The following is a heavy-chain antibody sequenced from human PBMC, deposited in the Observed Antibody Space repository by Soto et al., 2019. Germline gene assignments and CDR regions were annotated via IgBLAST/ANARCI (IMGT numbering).Heavy chain of an antibody. D-gene: IGHD6-6*01. CDR1: GFTFSSYS. Sequence: GGSLRLSCAASGFTFSSYSMNWVRQAPGKGLEWVSSISSSSSYIYYADSVKGRFTISRDNAKNSLYLQMNSLRAEDTAVYYCASRSIAARGNVYWGQGTLVTVSS. CDR3: ASRSIAARGNVY. CDR2: ISSSSSYI. V-gene: IGHV3-21*01. J-gene: IGHJ4*02.